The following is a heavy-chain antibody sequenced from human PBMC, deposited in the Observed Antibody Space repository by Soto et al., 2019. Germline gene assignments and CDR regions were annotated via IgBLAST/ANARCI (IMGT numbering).Heavy chain of an antibody. CDR3: ARDPLKRVIVVVVANYTGAWFDP. D-gene: IGHD2-15*01. Sequence: PSETLSLTCTVSGGSISSGGYYWSWIRQHPGKGLEWIGYIYYSGSTYYNPSLKSRVTISVDTSKNQYSLKLSSVTATDTAVNNCARDPLKRVIVVVVANYTGAWFDPWGQGTLVTVSS. CDR2: IYYSGST. V-gene: IGHV4-31*03. J-gene: IGHJ5*02. CDR1: GGSISSGGYY.